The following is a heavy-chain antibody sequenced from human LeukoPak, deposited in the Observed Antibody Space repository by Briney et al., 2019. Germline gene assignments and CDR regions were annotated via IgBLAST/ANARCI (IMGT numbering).Heavy chain of an antibody. Sequence: GASVKVSCKTSGYSENFYGITWVRQAPGQGLEWMGWINTNTGNPTYAQGFTGRFVFSLDTSVSTAYLQISSLKAEDTAVYYCARATLGYNWNQELYYYYYMDVWGKGTTVTVSS. CDR3: ARATLGYNWNQELYYYYYMDV. CDR2: INTNTGNP. J-gene: IGHJ6*03. V-gene: IGHV7-4-1*02. D-gene: IGHD1-20*01. CDR1: GYSENFYG.